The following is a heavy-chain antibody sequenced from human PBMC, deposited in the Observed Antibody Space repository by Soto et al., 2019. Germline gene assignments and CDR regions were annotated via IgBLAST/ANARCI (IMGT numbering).Heavy chain of an antibody. CDR1: GYSFTSYW. CDR2: IYPGDSDT. V-gene: IGHV5-51*01. D-gene: IGHD2-21*01. Sequence: PGESLKISCKGSGYSFTSYWIGWVRQMPGKGLEWMGIIYPGDSDTRYSPSFQGQVTISADKSISTAYLQWSSLKASDTAMYYCARYGVGANSFYYYYGMDVWGQGTTVTVSS. J-gene: IGHJ6*02. CDR3: ARYGVGANSFYYYYGMDV.